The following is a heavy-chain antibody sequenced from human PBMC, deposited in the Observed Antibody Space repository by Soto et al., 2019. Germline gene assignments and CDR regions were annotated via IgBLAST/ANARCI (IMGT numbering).Heavy chain of an antibody. Sequence: VQLLESGGDLVQPGGVLRTFFGAFGFLFNNYGQGLGPQGPGKGLEWVSTIGGTDGDSDGVPWYEDSVKGRFTISRDSSANTLFLHMDNLRAEDSALYYCVKRGRNWGAFDFWGQGTTVVVSS. CDR3: VKRGRNWGAFDF. D-gene: IGHD7-27*01. CDR1: GFLFNNYG. V-gene: IGHV3-23*01. J-gene: IGHJ3*01. CDR2: IGGTDGDSDGVP.